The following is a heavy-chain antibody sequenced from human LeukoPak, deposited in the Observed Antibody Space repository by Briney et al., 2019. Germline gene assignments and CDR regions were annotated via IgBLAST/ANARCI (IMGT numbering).Heavy chain of an antibody. CDR2: ISSSSSYI. J-gene: IGHJ4*02. D-gene: IGHD3-22*01. V-gene: IGHV3-21*01. CDR1: GFTFSSYS. CDR3: ARVGYYYDSSSYYYYFDY. Sequence: PGGSLRLSCAASGFTFSSYSMNWVRQAPGKGLEWVSSISSSSSYIYYADSVKGRFTISRDNAKNSLYLQMNSLRAEDTAVYYCARVGYYYDSSSYYYYFDYWGQGTLVTVSS.